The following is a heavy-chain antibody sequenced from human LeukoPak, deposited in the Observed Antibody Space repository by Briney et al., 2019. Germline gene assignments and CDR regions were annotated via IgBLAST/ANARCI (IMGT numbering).Heavy chain of an antibody. V-gene: IGHV3-48*03. J-gene: IGHJ4*02. CDR2: ISSSGTTI. D-gene: IGHD2-2*01. CDR3: ARRYCSSTSCLIDY. Sequence: GGSLRLSCAASGFTFSSYEMNWVRQAPGKGLEWVSYISSSGTTIYYADSVKGRFTISRDNAKNSPYLQMNSLRAEDTAVYYCARRYCSSTSCLIDYWGQGTLVTVSS. CDR1: GFTFSSYE.